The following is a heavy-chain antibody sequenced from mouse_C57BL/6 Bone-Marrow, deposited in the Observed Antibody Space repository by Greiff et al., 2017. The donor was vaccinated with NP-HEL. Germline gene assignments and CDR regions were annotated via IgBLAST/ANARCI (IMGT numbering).Heavy chain of an antibody. CDR2: IDPETGGT. V-gene: IGHV1-15*01. J-gene: IGHJ4*01. Sequence: QVQLQQSGAELVRPGASVTLSCTASGYTFTDYEMHWVKQTPVHGLEWIGAIDPETGGTAYNQKFKGKAILTADKSSSPAYMELLSLTSEDSAVDYGALDGYPYYYAVDYWGRGTAVTVTA. D-gene: IGHD2-3*01. CDR1: GYTFTDYE. CDR3: ALDGYPYYYAVDY.